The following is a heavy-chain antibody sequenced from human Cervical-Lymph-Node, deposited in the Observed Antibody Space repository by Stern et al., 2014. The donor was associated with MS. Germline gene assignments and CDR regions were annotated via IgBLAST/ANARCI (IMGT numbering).Heavy chain of an antibody. CDR2: FSGTTTTT. CDR1: EFVFSDYY. CDR3: VRGAGAFDS. J-gene: IGHJ4*02. Sequence: VQLVESGGGLVKPGGSLRLSCTASEFVFSDYYMNWVRQAPGKGLEWISYFSGTTTTTYYADSVKGRFTISRDNAKNSLYLQMSSLRVEDTAIYYCVRGAGAFDSWGQGTLVAVS. D-gene: IGHD1-1*01. V-gene: IGHV3-11*01.